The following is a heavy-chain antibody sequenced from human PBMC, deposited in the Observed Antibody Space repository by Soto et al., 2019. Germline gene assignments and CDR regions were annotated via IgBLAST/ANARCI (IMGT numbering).Heavy chain of an antibody. CDR1: GYTFTGHN. J-gene: IGHJ5*02. D-gene: IGHD1-26*01. CDR2: INPNNGGK. V-gene: IGHV1-2*02. CDR3: AGVSPIVKWFDP. Sequence: ASLKVSCKASGYTFTGHNIHWVRQAPGQGLEWMEWINPNNGGKTFTQKFQYLVTMTRDTSIRTAVLELSRLGSGDTATYYCAGVSPIVKWFDPWGQGTLVTVSS.